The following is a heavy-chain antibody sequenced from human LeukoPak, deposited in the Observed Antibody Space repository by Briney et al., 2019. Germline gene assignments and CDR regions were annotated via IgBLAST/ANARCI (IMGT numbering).Heavy chain of an antibody. CDR2: IKPDGGEK. D-gene: IGHD6-25*01. V-gene: IGHV3-7*01. J-gene: IGHJ4*02. Sequence: GGSLRLSCAASGFTFSHYWMTWVRQAPGKEPEWVAKIKPDGGEKYYADSVKGRFTISRDNAKNSLYLQMNSLRAEDTAMYYCARDRSGYDYWGQGTLVTVSS. CDR1: GFTFSHYW. CDR3: ARDRSGYDY.